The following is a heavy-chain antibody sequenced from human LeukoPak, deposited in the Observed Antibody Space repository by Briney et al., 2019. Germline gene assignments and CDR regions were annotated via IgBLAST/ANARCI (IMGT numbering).Heavy chain of an antibody. V-gene: IGHV3-73*01. J-gene: IGHJ3*02. CDR3: ARDSPYSSGWPAHAFDI. Sequence: GGSLRLSCAASGFTFSGSVIHWVRQASGKGLEWVGRIRNSANNYATAYAASVKGRFTISRDDSKNTLYLQMNSLRAEDTAVYYCARDSPYSSGWPAHAFDIWGQGTMVTVSS. D-gene: IGHD6-19*01. CDR1: GFTFSGSV. CDR2: IRNSANNYAT.